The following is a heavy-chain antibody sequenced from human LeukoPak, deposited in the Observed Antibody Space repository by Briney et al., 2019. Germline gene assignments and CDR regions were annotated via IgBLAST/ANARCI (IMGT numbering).Heavy chain of an antibody. CDR3: ARNYYYGSGSYYFDY. CDR1: GFTFSSYS. V-gene: IGHV3-48*01. J-gene: IGHJ4*02. CDR2: ISSSSSTI. D-gene: IGHD3-10*01. Sequence: GGSLRLSCAASGFTFSSYSMNWVRQAPGKGLEWVSYISSSSSTIYYADSVKGRFTISRDNAKNSLYLQMNSLRAEATAVYYCARNYYYGSGSYYFDYWGQGTLVTVSS.